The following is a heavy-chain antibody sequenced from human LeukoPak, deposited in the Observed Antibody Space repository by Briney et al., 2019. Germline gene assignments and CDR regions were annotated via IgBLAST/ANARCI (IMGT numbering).Heavy chain of an antibody. D-gene: IGHD2-8*01. CDR1: GFSFTNHA. Sequence: GGSLRLSCAASGFSFTNHAMSWARQAPGKGLEWVSTTGIHSVHTLCADAVKGRFTLSRDNSKNTLDLQMNNLRVDDTAMYYCARGGSLCTHNVCRLNYAFDIWGQGTMVTVSS. J-gene: IGHJ3*02. CDR2: TGIHSVHT. CDR3: ARGGSLCTHNVCRLNYAFDI. V-gene: IGHV3-21*04.